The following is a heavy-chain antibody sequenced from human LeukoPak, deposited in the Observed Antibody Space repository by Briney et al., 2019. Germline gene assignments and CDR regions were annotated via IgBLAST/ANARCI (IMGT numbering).Heavy chain of an antibody. V-gene: IGHV1-2*02. CDR2: INPNSGGT. Sequence: GASVKVSCKASGYTFTSYDINWVRQAPGQGLEWMGWINPNSGGTNYAQKFQGRVTMTRDTSISTAYMELSRLRSDDTAVYYCASEYCSGGSCYSRHYYYYMDVWGKGTTVTVSS. J-gene: IGHJ6*03. D-gene: IGHD2-15*01. CDR1: GYTFTSYD. CDR3: ASEYCSGGSCYSRHYYYYMDV.